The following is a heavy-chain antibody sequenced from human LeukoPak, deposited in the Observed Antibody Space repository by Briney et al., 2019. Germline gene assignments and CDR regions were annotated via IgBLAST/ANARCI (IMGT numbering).Heavy chain of an antibody. V-gene: IGHV1-69*13. J-gene: IGHJ6*02. CDR1: GGTFSSYA. D-gene: IGHD6-13*01. Sequence: SVKVSCKASGGTFSSYAISWVRQAPGQGLEWMGGIIPIFGTANYAQKFQGRVTITADESTSTAYMELSSLRSEDTAVYYCARGGIAAADPIEYYYYGMDVWGQGTTVTVPS. CDR2: IIPIFGTA. CDR3: ARGGIAAADPIEYYYYGMDV.